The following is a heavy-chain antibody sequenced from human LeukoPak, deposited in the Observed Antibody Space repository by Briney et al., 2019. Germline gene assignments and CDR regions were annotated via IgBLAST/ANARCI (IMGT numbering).Heavy chain of an antibody. V-gene: IGHV1-69*13. CDR3: ARDGSWYYYDSSGLRDAFDI. J-gene: IGHJ3*02. CDR2: IIPIFGTA. CDR1: GGTFSSYA. Sequence: GASVKVSCKASGGTFSSYAISWVRQAPGQGLEWMGGIIPIFGTANYAQKFQGRVTITADESTSTAYIELSSLRSEDTAVYYCARDGSWYYYDSSGLRDAFDIWGQGTMVAVSS. D-gene: IGHD3-22*01.